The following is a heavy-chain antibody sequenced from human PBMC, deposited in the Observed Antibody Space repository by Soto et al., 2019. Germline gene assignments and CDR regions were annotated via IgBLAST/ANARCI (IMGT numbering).Heavy chain of an antibody. CDR3: TTVLASGYYDSSGYYFDY. D-gene: IGHD3-22*01. CDR1: GFTFKNAW. Sequence: PGGSLRLSCVASGFTFKNAWMNWVRQAPGKGLEWIGRIRTKTDDEKTEYAAPVKGRFTISRDDSKNTLYLQMNSLKTEDTAVYYCTTVLASGYYDSSGYYFDYWGQGTLVTVSS. V-gene: IGHV3-15*01. J-gene: IGHJ4*02. CDR2: IRTKTDDEKT.